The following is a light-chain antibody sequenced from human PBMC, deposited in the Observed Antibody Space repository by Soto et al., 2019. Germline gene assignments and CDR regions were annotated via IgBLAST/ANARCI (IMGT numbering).Light chain of an antibody. Sequence: DMVLTQSQGALSLSPGEVASLYCRASQSVRNNYLAWYQQKPGQAPMILIHVATNRATGIPDRFSGSGYGRDFTLAISRLESDDFAVYYCQRDGASPPHTFGKGTRLEIK. V-gene: IGKV3-20*01. CDR1: QSVRNNY. CDR3: QRDGASPPHT. CDR2: VAT. J-gene: IGKJ2*01.